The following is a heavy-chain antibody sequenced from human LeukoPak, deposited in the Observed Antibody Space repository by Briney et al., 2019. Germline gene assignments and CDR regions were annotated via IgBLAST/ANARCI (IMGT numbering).Heavy chain of an antibody. D-gene: IGHD3-22*01. CDR3: ASADSSGYFGPPAFDY. CDR1: GGSISSGDYY. Sequence: SETLSITCTVSGGSISSGDYYWSWIRQPPGKGLEWIGYIYYSGSTYYNPSLKSRVTISVDTSKNQFSLKLSSVTAADTAVYYCASADSSGYFGPPAFDYWGQGTLVTVSS. J-gene: IGHJ4*02. CDR2: IYYSGST. V-gene: IGHV4-30-4*01.